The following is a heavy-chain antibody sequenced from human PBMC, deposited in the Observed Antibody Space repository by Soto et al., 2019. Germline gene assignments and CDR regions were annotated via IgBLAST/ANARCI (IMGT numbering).Heavy chain of an antibody. Sequence: PSETLSLTCAVYGGSFSGYYWSWIRQPPGKGLEWIGEINHSGSTNYNPSLKSRVTISVDTSKNQFSLKLSPVTAADTAVYYCARVRGGYDFWSGYPPWGQGTLVTVSS. CDR2: INHSGST. J-gene: IGHJ5*02. D-gene: IGHD3-3*01. CDR3: ARVRGGYDFWSGYPP. V-gene: IGHV4-34*01. CDR1: GGSFSGYY.